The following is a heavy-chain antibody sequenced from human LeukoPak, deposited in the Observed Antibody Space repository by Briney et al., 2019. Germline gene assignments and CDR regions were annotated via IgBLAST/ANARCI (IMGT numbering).Heavy chain of an antibody. D-gene: IGHD5-24*01. J-gene: IGHJ4*02. Sequence: GGSLRLSCAASGFTFSSYSMSWVRQAPGKGLEWVSSISSTSSYIYYADSVKGRFTISRDSSKNSLYLQMNSLRTEDTALYYCAKDMGRRDGYNYYDYWGQGTLVTVSS. CDR3: AKDMGRRDGYNYYDY. CDR1: GFTFSSYS. V-gene: IGHV3-21*04. CDR2: ISSTSSYI.